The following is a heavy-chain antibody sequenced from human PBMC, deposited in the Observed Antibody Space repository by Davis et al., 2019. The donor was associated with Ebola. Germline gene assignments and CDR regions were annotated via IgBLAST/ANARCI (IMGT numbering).Heavy chain of an antibody. J-gene: IGHJ6*03. V-gene: IGHV3-48*02. D-gene: IGHD2-2*01. CDR3: ARGHKGPAAMYYYYYYMDV. Sequence: GGSLRLSCAASGFTFSSYSMNWVRQAPGKGLEWVSYISSSSSTIYYADSVKGRFTISRDNAKNSLYLQMNSLRDEDTAVYYCARGHKGPAAMYYYYYYMDVWGKGTTVTVSS. CDR2: ISSSSSTI. CDR1: GFTFSSYS.